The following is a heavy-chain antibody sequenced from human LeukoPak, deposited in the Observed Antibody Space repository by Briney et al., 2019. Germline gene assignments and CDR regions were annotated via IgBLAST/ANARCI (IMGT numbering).Heavy chain of an antibody. CDR2: IGSKAYGGTT. Sequence: KVSCKASGYTFTGYYMHWVRQAPGKGLEWVGFIGSKAYGGTTEYAASVKGRFTISRDDSKSIAYLQMNSLKTEDTAVYYCTRAGVGYSSSRFDPWGQGTLVTVSS. CDR3: TRAGVGYSSSRFDP. CDR1: GYTFTGYY. J-gene: IGHJ5*02. D-gene: IGHD6-13*01. V-gene: IGHV3-49*04.